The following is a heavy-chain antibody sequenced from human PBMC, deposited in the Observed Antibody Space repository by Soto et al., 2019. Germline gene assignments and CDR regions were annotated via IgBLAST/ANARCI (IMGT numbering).Heavy chain of an antibody. V-gene: IGHV1-18*01. J-gene: IGHJ6*02. CDR1: GYTFTSRG. Sequence: ASVKVSCKASGYTFTSRGITWVRQAPGQGLEWMGWISTYNGNTNYAQKLQGRVTLTTDTSTSTAYMELRSLRSDDAAVYYCARGASCTSTSCYDYFHYGMDVWGQGTTVTVSS. D-gene: IGHD2-2*01. CDR2: ISTYNGNT. CDR3: ARGASCTSTSCYDYFHYGMDV.